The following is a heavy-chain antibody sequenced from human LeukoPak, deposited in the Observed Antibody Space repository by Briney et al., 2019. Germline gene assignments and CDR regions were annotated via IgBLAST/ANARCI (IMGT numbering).Heavy chain of an antibody. Sequence: GGSLRLSCAASGFTFSSYSMNWVRQAPGKGLEWVSSISSSSSYIYYADSVKGRFTVSRDNAKNSLYLQMNSLRAEDTAVYYCARDAYYYDSSGYYDYWGQGTLVTVSS. V-gene: IGHV3-21*01. D-gene: IGHD3-22*01. J-gene: IGHJ4*02. CDR1: GFTFSSYS. CDR2: ISSSSSYI. CDR3: ARDAYYYDSSGYYDY.